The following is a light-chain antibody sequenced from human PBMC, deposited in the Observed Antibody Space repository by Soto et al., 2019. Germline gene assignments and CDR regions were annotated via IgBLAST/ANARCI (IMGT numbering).Light chain of an antibody. CDR2: WGS. CDR1: QSLLYSNGYNY. Sequence: DIVMTQSPLSLPVTPGEPASISCRSSQSLLYSNGYNYLDWYLQKPGQSPQLLIYWGSNRASGVPDRLSGSGSGTDFTLKISRVEAEDVGIYYCMQALQTPVTFGQGTRLEIK. CDR3: MQALQTPVT. J-gene: IGKJ5*01. V-gene: IGKV2-28*01.